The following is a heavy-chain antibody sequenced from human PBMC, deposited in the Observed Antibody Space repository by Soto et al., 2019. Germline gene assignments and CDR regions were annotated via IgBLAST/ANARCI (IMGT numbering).Heavy chain of an antibody. CDR1: GGTFSSYA. CDR2: SIPILGTA. CDR3: AIIENYGDYYNWFDP. J-gene: IGHJ5*02. D-gene: IGHD4-17*01. Sequence: GASVKVSCKASGGTFSSYAISWVRQAPGQGLEWMGGSIPILGTANYAQKFQGRVTITADKSTSTAYMELSSLRSEDTAVYYCAIIENYGDYYNWFDPWGQGTLVTVSS. V-gene: IGHV1-69*06.